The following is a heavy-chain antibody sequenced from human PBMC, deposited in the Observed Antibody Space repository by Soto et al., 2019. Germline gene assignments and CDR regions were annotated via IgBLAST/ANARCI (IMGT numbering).Heavy chain of an antibody. V-gene: IGHV3-30-3*01. CDR2: ISYDGSNK. CDR3: ARGGYNWNPLYY. D-gene: IGHD1-20*01. CDR1: GFTFSSYA. J-gene: IGHJ4*02. Sequence: GGSLRLSCAASGFTFSSYAMHLVRQAPGKGLEWVAVISYDGSNKYYADSVKGRFTISRDNSKNTLYLQMNSLRAEDTAVYYCARGGYNWNPLYYWGQGTLVTVSS.